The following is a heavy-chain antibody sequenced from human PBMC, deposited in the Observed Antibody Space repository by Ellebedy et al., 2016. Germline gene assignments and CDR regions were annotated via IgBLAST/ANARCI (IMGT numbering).Heavy chain of an antibody. J-gene: IGHJ4*02. Sequence: GSLRLSCTVSGGSISSSSYYWGWIRQPPGKGLEWIGSIYYSGSTYYNPFLKSRVTISVDTSKNQFSLKLSSVTAADTAVYYCARAYDSSGYYHFDYWGQGTLVTVSS. CDR1: GGSISSSSYY. CDR3: ARAYDSSGYYHFDY. V-gene: IGHV4-39*07. D-gene: IGHD3-22*01. CDR2: IYYSGST.